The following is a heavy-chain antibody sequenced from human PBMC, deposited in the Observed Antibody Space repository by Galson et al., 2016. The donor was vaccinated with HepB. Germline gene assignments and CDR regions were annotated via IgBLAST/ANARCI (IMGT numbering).Heavy chain of an antibody. D-gene: IGHD1-26*01. CDR3: ARIPQAPGGSAYPYFDY. CDR2: IDWDDYK. V-gene: IGHV2-70*11. J-gene: IGHJ4*02. Sequence: PALVKPTQTLTLTCTFSGFSLSTSGICVSWIRQPPGKALEWLARIDWDDYKYYNTTLETRLTISKDTSKNQVVLTMTNMDPVDTATYYCARIPQAPGGSAYPYFDYWGQGTLVTVSS. CDR1: GFSLSTSGIC.